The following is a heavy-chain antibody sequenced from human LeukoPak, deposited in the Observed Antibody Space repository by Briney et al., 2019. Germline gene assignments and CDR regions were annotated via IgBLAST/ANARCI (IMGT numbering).Heavy chain of an antibody. CDR3: ARDYYDSSGYCEFDY. D-gene: IGHD3-22*01. J-gene: IGHJ4*02. CDR2: ISSSSSYI. V-gene: IGHV3-21*01. CDR1: GFTFSSYS. Sequence: PGGSLRLSCAASGFTFSSYSMNWVRQAPGKGLEWVSSISSSSSYIYYVDSVKGRFTISRDNAKNSLYLQMNSLRAEDTAVYYCARDYYDSSGYCEFDYWGQGTLVTVSS.